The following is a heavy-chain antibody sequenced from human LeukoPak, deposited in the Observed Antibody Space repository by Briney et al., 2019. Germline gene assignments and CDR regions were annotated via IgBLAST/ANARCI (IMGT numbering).Heavy chain of an antibody. J-gene: IGHJ3*02. CDR2: INPNSGGT. Sequence: GASVKVSCKASAYTFTGYYMHWVRQAPGQGLEWMGRINPNSGGTNYAQKFQGRVTMTRDTSISTAYMELSRLRSDDTAVYYCARDRRDTWINAFDIWGQGTMVTVSS. CDR1: AYTFTGYY. CDR3: ARDRRDTWINAFDI. V-gene: IGHV1-2*06. D-gene: IGHD5-24*01.